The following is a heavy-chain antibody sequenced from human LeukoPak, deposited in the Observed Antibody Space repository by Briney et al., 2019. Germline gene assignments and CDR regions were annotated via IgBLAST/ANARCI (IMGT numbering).Heavy chain of an antibody. J-gene: IGHJ3*02. CDR2: MNPNSGNT. Sequence: GASVKVSCKASGYTFTSYDINWVRQATGQGLEWMGWMNPNSGNTGYAQKFQGRVTMTRNTSISTAYTELSSLRSEDTAVYYCAKRAYSGSYYSAFDIWSQGTMVTVSS. CDR3: AKRAYSGSYYSAFDI. CDR1: GYTFTSYD. D-gene: IGHD1-26*01. V-gene: IGHV1-8*01.